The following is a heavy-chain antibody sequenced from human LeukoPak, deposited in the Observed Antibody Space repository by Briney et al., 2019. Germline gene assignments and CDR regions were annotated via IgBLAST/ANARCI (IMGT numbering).Heavy chain of an antibody. CDR3: AKDTLLLLY. J-gene: IGHJ4*02. CDR1: GFTFSNYW. D-gene: IGHD2-21*01. Sequence: GGSLRLSCVASGFTFSNYWMNWVRQAPGERPEWVANIKEDGSEKYYVDSVKGRFTISRDNAKNSLYLQMNSLRAEDTALYYCAKDTLLLLYWGQGTLVTVSS. CDR2: IKEDGSEK. V-gene: IGHV3-7*03.